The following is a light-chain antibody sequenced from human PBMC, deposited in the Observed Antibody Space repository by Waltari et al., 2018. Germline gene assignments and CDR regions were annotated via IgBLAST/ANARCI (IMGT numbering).Light chain of an antibody. J-gene: IGKJ1*01. CDR3: MQGTQWPGT. Sequence: DVVMTQSPLSLAATLGQPASISCRFSQSLLYHDGNTYLNWFHQRPGQSPRRLIYQVSNRDSGVPNRFSGSGSGTDFTLTISRVEAEDVGIFFCMQGTQWPGTFGQGTKVEIK. V-gene: IGKV2-30*01. CDR1: QSLLYHDGNTY. CDR2: QVS.